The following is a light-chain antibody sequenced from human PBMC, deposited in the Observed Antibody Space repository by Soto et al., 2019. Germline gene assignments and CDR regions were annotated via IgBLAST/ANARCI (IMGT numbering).Light chain of an antibody. CDR1: SSDVGAYTF. Sequence: QSVLTQPASVSGPPGQSITISCTGTSSDVGAYTFVSWHQQHPADANHLIYYNVYDRSSGISYRSPGSKSGNAASLTISGLHGEDEADYCCSAYNVLRTYVFGTGTKVTVL. CDR2: NVY. V-gene: IGLV2-14*03. J-gene: IGLJ1*01. CDR3: SAYNVLRTYV.